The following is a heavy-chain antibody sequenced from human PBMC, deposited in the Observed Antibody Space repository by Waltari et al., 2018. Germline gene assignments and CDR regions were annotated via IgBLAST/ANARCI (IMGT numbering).Heavy chain of an antibody. Sequence: QLQLQESGPGLVKPSETLLLTCTVSGGSISSSNYYWGWIRQPTGKGLEWIGGMYYSGSTFYNPSLKGRVTISVDTSKNQFSLRLRSVTAADTALYYCARHSYSGSLGEVFDYWGQGTLVTVSS. CDR1: GGSISSSNYY. CDR2: MYYSGST. CDR3: ARHSYSGSLGEVFDY. V-gene: IGHV4-39*01. D-gene: IGHD1-26*01. J-gene: IGHJ4*02.